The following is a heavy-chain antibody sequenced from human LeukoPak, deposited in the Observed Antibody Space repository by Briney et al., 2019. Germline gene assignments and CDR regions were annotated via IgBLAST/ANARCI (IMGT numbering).Heavy chain of an antibody. Sequence: ASVKVSFKASRGTFTSYGISWVGQAPGQGLEWMGWVSAYNGNTNYAQKLQGRVTMTTDTSTSTAYMELRSLRSDDTAVYYCARDYSYDILTGQSMDGMDVWGQGTTVTVSS. CDR2: VSAYNGNT. D-gene: IGHD3-9*01. V-gene: IGHV1-18*01. CDR3: ARDYSYDILTGQSMDGMDV. J-gene: IGHJ6*02. CDR1: RGTFTSYG.